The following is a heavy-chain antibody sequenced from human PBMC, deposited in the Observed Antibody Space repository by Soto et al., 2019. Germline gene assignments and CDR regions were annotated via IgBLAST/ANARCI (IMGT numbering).Heavy chain of an antibody. Sequence: QVQLVESGGGGVQPGKSLRLSCAASGFTFGGYSMHWVRQAPAKGLEWVAVISSDGNHKYYADSVKGRFTISRDNSRNTLFLQMNSLRVEDTAVYYCAKVKNLGLNYYYGMDVWGQGTTVTVSS. D-gene: IGHD1-26*01. CDR1: GFTFGGYS. CDR2: ISSDGNHK. J-gene: IGHJ6*02. V-gene: IGHV3-30*18. CDR3: AKVKNLGLNYYYGMDV.